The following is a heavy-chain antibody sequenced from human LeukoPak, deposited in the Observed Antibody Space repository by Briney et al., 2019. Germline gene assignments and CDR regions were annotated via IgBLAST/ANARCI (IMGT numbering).Heavy chain of an antibody. CDR2: INPSGGST. Sequence: ASVKVSCKASGYTFTSYYIHWVRQAPGQGLEWMGIINPSGGSTGYAQKFQGRVTMTRDMSTSTVYMELSSLRSDDTAVYYCARGIELGIGYYYYYMDVWGKGTTVTISS. CDR3: ARGIELGIGYYYYYMDV. D-gene: IGHD7-27*01. CDR1: GYTFTSYY. V-gene: IGHV1-46*01. J-gene: IGHJ6*03.